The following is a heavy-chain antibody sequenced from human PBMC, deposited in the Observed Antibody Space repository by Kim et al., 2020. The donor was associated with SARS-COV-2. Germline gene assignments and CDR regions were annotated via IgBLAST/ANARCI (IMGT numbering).Heavy chain of an antibody. CDR3: ARMVQGVMIKSYGMDV. D-gene: IGHD3-10*01. V-gene: IGHV3-48*02. Sequence: GGSLRLSCAASGFTFSSYSMNWVRQAPGKGLEWVSYISSSSSTIYYADSVKGRFTISRDNAKNSLYLQMNSLRDEDTAVYYCARMVQGVMIKSYGMDVWGHGTTGTVSS. CDR2: ISSSSSTI. CDR1: GFTFSSYS. J-gene: IGHJ6*01.